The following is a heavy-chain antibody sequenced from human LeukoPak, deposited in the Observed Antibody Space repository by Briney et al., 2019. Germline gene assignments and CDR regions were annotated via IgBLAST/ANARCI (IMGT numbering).Heavy chain of an antibody. J-gene: IGHJ4*02. CDR3: AELNSGSPRY. CDR2: IKQDGSEK. Sequence: GGSLRLSCAAPGFTFSSYWMTWVRQAPGKGLEWVANIKQDGSEKYYVDSVKGRFTISRDNAENSLYLQMSSLRAEDTAVYYWAELNSGSPRYWGQGTLVTVSS. V-gene: IGHV3-7*02. CDR1: GFTFSSYW. D-gene: IGHD6-13*01.